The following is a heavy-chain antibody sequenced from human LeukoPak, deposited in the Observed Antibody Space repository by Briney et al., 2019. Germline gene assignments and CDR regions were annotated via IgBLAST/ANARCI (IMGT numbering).Heavy chain of an antibody. V-gene: IGHV4-59*08. J-gene: IGHJ6*02. CDR1: GGSINSYY. D-gene: IGHD1-26*01. CDR2: IHYSGST. CDR3: ARHGIAGATTYYFGVDV. Sequence: SETLSLTCTVSGGSINSYYWSWIRQPPGKGLEWIGYIHYSGSTNYGPSLKSRITMSVDTSKNQFFLKVTSVTAADTAVYYCARHGIAGATTYYFGVDVWGQGTTVTVSS.